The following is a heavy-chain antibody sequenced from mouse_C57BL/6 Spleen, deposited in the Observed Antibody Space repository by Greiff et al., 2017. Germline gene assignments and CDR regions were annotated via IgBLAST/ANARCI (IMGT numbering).Heavy chain of an antibody. D-gene: IGHD3-2*02. V-gene: IGHV1-50*01. CDR2: IDPSDSYT. J-gene: IGHJ4*01. Sequence: VQLQQPGAELVKPGASVKLSCKASGYTFTSYWMQWVKPRPGQGLEWIGEIDPSDSYTNYNQKFKGKATLTVDPSSSTAYMQLSSLTSEDSAVYYCARSRDSSEAMDYWGQGTSVTVSS. CDR3: ARSRDSSEAMDY. CDR1: GYTFTSYW.